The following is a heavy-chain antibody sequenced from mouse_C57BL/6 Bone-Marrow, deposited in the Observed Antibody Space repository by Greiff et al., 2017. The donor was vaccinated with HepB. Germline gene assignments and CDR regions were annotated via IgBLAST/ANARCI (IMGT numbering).Heavy chain of an antibody. V-gene: IGHV2-5*01. D-gene: IGHD1-2*01. CDR3: AKTLLLRYAMDY. Sequence: QVQLQQSGPGLVQPSQSLSITCTVSGFSLTSYGVHWVRQSPGKGLEWLGVIWRGGSTDYNAAFMSRLSITKDNSKSQVFFNMNSLQADDTAIYYCAKTLLLRYAMDYWGQGTSVTVSS. J-gene: IGHJ4*01. CDR2: IWRGGST. CDR1: GFSLTSYG.